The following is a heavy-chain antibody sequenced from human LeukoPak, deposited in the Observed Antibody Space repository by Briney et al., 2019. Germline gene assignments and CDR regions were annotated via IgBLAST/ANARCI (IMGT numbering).Heavy chain of an antibody. V-gene: IGHV3-23*01. Sequence: GGSLRLSCAASGFTFSNYAMSWVRQAPGKGLEWVSFISGSGGSTYYADSVKGRFTISRDNSKNTLYLQMNSLRAEDTAVYYCAKDRRPYGSAHDYWGQGTLVTVSS. CDR1: GFTFSNYA. J-gene: IGHJ4*02. D-gene: IGHD3-10*01. CDR3: AKDRRPYGSAHDY. CDR2: ISGSGGST.